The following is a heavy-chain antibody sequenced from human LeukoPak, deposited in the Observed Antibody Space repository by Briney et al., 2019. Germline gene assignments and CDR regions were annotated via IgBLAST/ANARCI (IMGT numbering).Heavy chain of an antibody. Sequence: PGGSLRLSCAASGFTFSSYGMDWVRQAPGKGLEWVSYISSSSSTIYYANSVKGRFTISRDNAKNSLFLQMNSLRAEDTAVYHCTRGGAARPDYWGQGTLVTVSS. V-gene: IGHV3-48*01. CDR1: GFTFSSYG. CDR3: TRGGAARPDY. D-gene: IGHD6-6*01. CDR2: ISSSSSTI. J-gene: IGHJ4*02.